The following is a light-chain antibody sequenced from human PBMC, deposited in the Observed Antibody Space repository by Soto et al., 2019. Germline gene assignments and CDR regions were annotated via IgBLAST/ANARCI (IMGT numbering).Light chain of an antibody. V-gene: IGLV1-40*01. Sequence: QSVLTQPPSVSGAQGQRVTISCTGSSSNIGAGYDVHWYQQLPGTAPKLLIYVNSNRPSGVPDRFSGSKSGTSASLAITGLQAEDEADYYCQSYDSSLSAVVFGGGTKLTVL. J-gene: IGLJ2*01. CDR3: QSYDSSLSAVV. CDR2: VNS. CDR1: SSNIGAGYD.